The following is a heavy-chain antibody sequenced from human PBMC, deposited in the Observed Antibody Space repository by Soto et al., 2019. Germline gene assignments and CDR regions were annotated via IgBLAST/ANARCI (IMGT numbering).Heavy chain of an antibody. D-gene: IGHD3-22*01. V-gene: IGHV3-74*01. CDR3: ADSCLPTGY. CDR2: ISPDGRTT. CDR1: GVSCIHYW. Sequence: LILSYPASGVSCIHYWIHWVRQAPGKRMVWVSRISPDGRTTTYADSVKGRFTISRDNAKSTRYLQMNSLTVEDGGVYYCADSCLPTGYWGPGPLVTGYS. J-gene: IGHJ4*02.